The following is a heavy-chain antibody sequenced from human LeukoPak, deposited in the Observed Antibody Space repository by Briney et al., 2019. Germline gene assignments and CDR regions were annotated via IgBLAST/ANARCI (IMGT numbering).Heavy chain of an antibody. V-gene: IGHV3-7*01. CDR3: ARARFLEWLLCHY. CDR2: IKQDGSEK. Sequence: GGSLRLSCAASGFTFSSYEMNWVRQAPGKGLEWVANIKQDGSEKYYVDSVKGRFTISRDNAKNSLYLQMNSLRAEDTAVYYCARARFLEWLLCHYWGQGTLVTVSS. D-gene: IGHD3-3*01. J-gene: IGHJ4*02. CDR1: GFTFSSYE.